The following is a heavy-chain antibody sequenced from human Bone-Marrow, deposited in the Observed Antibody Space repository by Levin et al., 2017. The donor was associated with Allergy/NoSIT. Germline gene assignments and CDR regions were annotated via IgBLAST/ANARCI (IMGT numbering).Heavy chain of an antibody. D-gene: IGHD3-10*01. CDR1: GFTFSSYG. V-gene: IGHV3-30*18. CDR2: ISYDGSNK. Sequence: GGSLRLSCAASGFTFSSYGMHWVRQAPGKGLEWVAVISYDGSNKYYADSVKGRFTISRDNSKNTLYLQMNSLRAEDTAVYYCAKEGSGEERYYYYYGMDVWGQGTTVTVSS. CDR3: AKEGSGEERYYYYYGMDV. J-gene: IGHJ6*02.